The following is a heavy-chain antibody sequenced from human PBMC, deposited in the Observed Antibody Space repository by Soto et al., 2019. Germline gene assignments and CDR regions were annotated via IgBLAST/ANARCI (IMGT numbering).Heavy chain of an antibody. Sequence: NPSETLSLTCTVSGGSISSSSYYWGWIRQPPGKGLEWIGSIYYSGSTYYNPSLKSRVTISVDTSKNQFSLKLSSVTAADTAVYYCARPGIAAAGTWAGLGWFDPWGQGTLVTVSS. CDR3: ARPGIAAAGTWAGLGWFDP. CDR1: GGSISSSSYY. D-gene: IGHD6-13*01. CDR2: IYYSGST. J-gene: IGHJ5*02. V-gene: IGHV4-39*01.